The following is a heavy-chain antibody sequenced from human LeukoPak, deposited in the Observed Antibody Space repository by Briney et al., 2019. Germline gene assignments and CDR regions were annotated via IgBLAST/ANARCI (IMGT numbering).Heavy chain of an antibody. CDR2: TYYRSKWNN. V-gene: IGHV6-1*01. D-gene: IGHD1-14*01. CDR3: ATWNHELHWFDP. J-gene: IGHJ5*02. Sequence: SQTLSLTCAISGDSVSSNSVAWCWLRQSPSRGLEWLGRTYYRSKWNNDYAESVKGRITINSDTSKNQFSLQLNSVTPEDAAVYYCATWNHELHWFDPWGQGTLVTVSS. CDR1: GDSVSSNSVA.